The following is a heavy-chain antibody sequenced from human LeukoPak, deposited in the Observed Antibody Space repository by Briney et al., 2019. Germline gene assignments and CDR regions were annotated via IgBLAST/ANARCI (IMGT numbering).Heavy chain of an antibody. J-gene: IGHJ4*02. CDR2: ISSSSSTI. CDR3: ARKNGLDY. V-gene: IGHV3-48*04. Sequence: GGSLRLSCAASGITFSSYSMNWVRQVPGKGLEWVSYISSSSSTIYYADSVRGRFTISRDNAKNSLYLQMNSLRAEDTAVYYCARKNGLDYWGQGTLVTVSS. CDR1: GITFSSYS.